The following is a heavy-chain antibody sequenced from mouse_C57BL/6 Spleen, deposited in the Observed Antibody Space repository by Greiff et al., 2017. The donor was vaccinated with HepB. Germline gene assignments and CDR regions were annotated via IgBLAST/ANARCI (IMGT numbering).Heavy chain of an antibody. CDR2: ISSGSSTI. Sequence: EVMLVESGGGLVKPGGSLKLSCAASGFTFSDYGMHWVRQAPEKGLEWVAYISSGSSTIYYADTVKGRFTISRDNAKNTLFLQMTSLRSEDTAMYYCARRRLYYFDYWGQGTTLTVSS. J-gene: IGHJ2*01. CDR1: GFTFSDYG. V-gene: IGHV5-17*01. CDR3: ARRRLYYFDY.